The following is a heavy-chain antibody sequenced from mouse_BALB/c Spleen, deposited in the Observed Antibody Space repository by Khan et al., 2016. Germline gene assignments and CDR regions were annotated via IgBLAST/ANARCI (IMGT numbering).Heavy chain of an antibody. CDR1: GYTFTSYT. J-gene: IGHJ1*01. CDR3: ASSYGSSYGGYFDV. Sequence: QVQLKQSGAELARPGASVKMSCKASGYTFTSYTMHWVKQRPGQGLEWIGYINPSSGYTNYNQKFKDKATLTADKSSSTAYMQLSSLTSEDSAVDYCASSYGSSYGGYFDVWGAGTTVTVSS. V-gene: IGHV1-4*01. D-gene: IGHD1-1*01. CDR2: INPSSGYT.